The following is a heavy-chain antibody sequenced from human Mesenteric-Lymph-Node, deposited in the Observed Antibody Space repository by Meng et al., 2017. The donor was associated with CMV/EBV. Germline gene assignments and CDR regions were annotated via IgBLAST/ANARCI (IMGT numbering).Heavy chain of an antibody. CDR1: GGSISSGDHY. V-gene: IGHV4-30-4*01. CDR3: ATYTDYGLDV. CDR2: MSYFGST. J-gene: IGHJ6*02. Sequence: SETLSLTCSVSGGSISSGDHYWSWIRQPPGKGLEWLGFMSYFGSTYDNPSLKGRVIISADMSKNQFSLNLTSVTAADTAVYFCATYTDYGLDVWGQGTTVTVSS. D-gene: IGHD2-2*02.